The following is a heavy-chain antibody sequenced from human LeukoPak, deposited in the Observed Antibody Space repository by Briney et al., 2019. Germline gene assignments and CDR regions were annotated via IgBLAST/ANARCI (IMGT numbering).Heavy chain of an antibody. Sequence: GGSLRLSCAASGFTFSSYAMSWVRQAPGKGLEWVSAISGSGGSTYYADSVKGRFTISRDNSKNTLYLQMNSLRAEDTAVYYCAKDQSMVWFGESDFDYWGQGTLVTVSS. CDR3: AKDQSMVWFGESDFDY. CDR2: ISGSGGST. J-gene: IGHJ4*02. V-gene: IGHV3-23*01. D-gene: IGHD3-10*01. CDR1: GFTFSSYA.